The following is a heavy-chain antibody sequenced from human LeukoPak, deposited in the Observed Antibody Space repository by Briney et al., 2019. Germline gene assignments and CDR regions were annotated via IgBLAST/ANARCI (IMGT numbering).Heavy chain of an antibody. V-gene: IGHV4-39*01. CDR1: GGSISSSGYY. J-gene: IGHJ4*02. CDR3: ATRYNWNYPFDY. D-gene: IGHD1-7*01. Sequence: SETLSLTCTVSGGSISSSGYYWDWIRQPPGKGLEWIGSIYYSGSTYYNPSLKSRVTISVDTSKNQFSLKLSSVTAADTAVYYCATRYNWNYPFDYWGQGTLVTVSS. CDR2: IYYSGST.